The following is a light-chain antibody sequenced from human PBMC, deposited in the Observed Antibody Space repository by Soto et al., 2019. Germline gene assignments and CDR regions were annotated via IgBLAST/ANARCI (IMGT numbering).Light chain of an antibody. J-gene: IGKJ4*01. CDR3: QQANSLPLT. Sequence: IQMTQSPSSLSSSVGDSVTFTCRASQDIRSWLAWYQQKPGKAPKLLLYAASILQSGVPSRFSGSGSGTEFTLTISSLQPEDFATYYCQQANSLPLTFGGGTKVDI. V-gene: IGKV1-12*01. CDR1: QDIRSW. CDR2: AAS.